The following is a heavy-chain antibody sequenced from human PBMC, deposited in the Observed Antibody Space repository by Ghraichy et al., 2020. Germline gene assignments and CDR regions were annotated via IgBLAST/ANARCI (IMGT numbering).Heavy chain of an antibody. CDR2: IWNDGSEE. CDR3: ARERSCTSTTCHGIDS. Sequence: GGSLRLSCAASGFTFSNDEMHWVRQALGKGLEWVAVIWNDGSEEYYVDSVKGRFTISRDNSKDTLYLQMNSLRVEDTAIYYCARERSCTSTTCHGIDSWGQGTLVIVSP. D-gene: IGHD2-2*01. J-gene: IGHJ4*02. V-gene: IGHV3-33*01. CDR1: GFTFSNDE.